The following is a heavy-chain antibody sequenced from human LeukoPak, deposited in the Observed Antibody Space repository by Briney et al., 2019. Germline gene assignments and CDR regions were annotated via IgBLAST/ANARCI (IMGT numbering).Heavy chain of an antibody. V-gene: IGHV3-23*01. CDR2: MSGTGENT. J-gene: IGHJ4*02. D-gene: IGHD3-16*02. Sequence: GGSLRLSCAASGFTFSSYAMSWVRQAPGKGLEWVSAMSGTGENTNYADSVKGRFTMSRDNSRNMLYLQMNSLRDEDTAKYYCAKTVSGSYSYEGGDYWGQGTLVTLSS. CDR3: AKTVSGSYSYEGGDY. CDR1: GFTFSSYA.